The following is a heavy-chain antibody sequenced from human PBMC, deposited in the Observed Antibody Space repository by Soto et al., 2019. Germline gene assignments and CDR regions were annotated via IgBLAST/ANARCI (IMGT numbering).Heavy chain of an antibody. Sequence: SETLSLTCAVYGGSFSGYYWSWIRQPPGKGLEWIGEINHSGSTNYNPSLKSRVTISVDTSKNQFSLKLSSVTAADTAVYYCARGPGGEQQDNWFDPWGQGTLVTVSS. CDR2: INHSGST. D-gene: IGHD6-13*01. CDR1: GGSFSGYY. J-gene: IGHJ5*02. CDR3: ARGPGGEQQDNWFDP. V-gene: IGHV4-34*01.